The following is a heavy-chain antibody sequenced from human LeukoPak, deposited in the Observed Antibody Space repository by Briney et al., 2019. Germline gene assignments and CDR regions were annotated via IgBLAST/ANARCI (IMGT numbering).Heavy chain of an antibody. D-gene: IGHD2-2*02. V-gene: IGHV4-34*01. J-gene: IGHJ4*02. CDR2: INHSGST. CDR3: ARSGCSSTSCYRRFAGFDY. CDR1: GGSFSGYY. Sequence: SETLSLTCAVYGGSFSGYYWSWIRQPPGKGLEWIGEINHSGSTNYNPSLKSRVTISVDTSKNQFSLKLSSVTAADTAVHYCARSGCSSTSCYRRFAGFDYWGQGTLVTVSS.